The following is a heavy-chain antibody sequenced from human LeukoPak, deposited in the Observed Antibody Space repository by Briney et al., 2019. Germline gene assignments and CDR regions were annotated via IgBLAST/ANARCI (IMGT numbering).Heavy chain of an antibody. CDR3: AGQITMIENWFDP. CDR2: INHSGST. Sequence: SETLSLTCAVYGGSFSGYYWSRIRQPPGKGLEWIGEINHSGSTNYNPSLKSRVTISVDTSKNQFSLKLSSVTAADTAVYYCAGQITMIENWFDPWGQGTLVTVSS. D-gene: IGHD3-22*01. V-gene: IGHV4-34*01. CDR1: GGSFSGYY. J-gene: IGHJ5*02.